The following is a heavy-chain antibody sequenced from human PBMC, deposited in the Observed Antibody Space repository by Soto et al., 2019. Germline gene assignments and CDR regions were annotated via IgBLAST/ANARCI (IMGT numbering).Heavy chain of an antibody. J-gene: IGHJ6*02. Sequence: PSETLSLTCTVSGGSISSGGYYWSWIRQHPGKGLEWIGYIYYSGSTYYNPSLKRRVTISVDTSKNQFSLKLSSVTAADTAVYYCARDRLMITFGGVIDPYYYYGMDVWGQGTTVTVSS. D-gene: IGHD3-16*02. CDR1: GGSISSGGYY. V-gene: IGHV4-31*03. CDR2: IYYSGST. CDR3: ARDRLMITFGGVIDPYYYYGMDV.